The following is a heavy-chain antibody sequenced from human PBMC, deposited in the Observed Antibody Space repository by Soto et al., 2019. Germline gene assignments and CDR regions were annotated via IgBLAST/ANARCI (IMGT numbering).Heavy chain of an antibody. CDR1: GFTFSNYG. V-gene: IGHV3-21*01. Sequence: GGSLRLSYADSGFTFSNYGFNWVRRAPGRGLEWVSSISTSSGYVYYADSVTGRFTISRGNAKNSVYLEMTALRAEDTAVYYCTRDTFNMMRGVMRGTYYGMDVWGQGTTVTVSS. D-gene: IGHD3-10*01. J-gene: IGHJ6*02. CDR3: TRDTFNMMRGVMRGTYYGMDV. CDR2: ISTSSGYV.